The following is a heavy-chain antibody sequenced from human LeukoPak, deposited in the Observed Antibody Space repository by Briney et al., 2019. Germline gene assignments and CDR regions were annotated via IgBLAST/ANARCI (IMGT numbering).Heavy chain of an antibody. CDR2: IYYSGST. V-gene: IGHV4-39*01. CDR1: VGSISSSSYY. CDR3: ARQGLSITGTTHFDY. D-gene: IGHD1-7*01. Sequence: SETLSLTCTVSVGSISSSSYYWGWIRQPPGKGLEWIGSIYYSGSTYYNPSLKSRVTISVDTSKNQFSLKLSSVTAADTAVYSCARQGLSITGTTHFDYWGQGTLVTVS. J-gene: IGHJ4*02.